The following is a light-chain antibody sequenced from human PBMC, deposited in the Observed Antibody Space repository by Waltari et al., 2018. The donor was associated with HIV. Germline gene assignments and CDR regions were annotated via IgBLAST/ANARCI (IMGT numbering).Light chain of an antibody. CDR3: SSYTTTATLV. V-gene: IGLV2-14*03. CDR2: GFS. Sequence: QSALTQPASVSGSPGQSITIFCIGTSSDLRAYNSVAWYQQHPGKAPKLIVYGFSNRPSDVSARFSGSKSGNTASLTISGLQDDDESDYYCSSYTTTATLVFGTGTKVTVL. CDR1: SSDLRAYNS. J-gene: IGLJ1*01.